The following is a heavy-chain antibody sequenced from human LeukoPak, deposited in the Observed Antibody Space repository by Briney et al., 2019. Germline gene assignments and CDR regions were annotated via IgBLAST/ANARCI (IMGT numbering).Heavy chain of an antibody. J-gene: IGHJ4*02. CDR2: ISSSRSYI. D-gene: IGHD6-13*01. CDR3: AGFIAAPYYFDY. Sequence: PGGSLRLSCAASGFTFSSYSMNWVRQAPGKGLEWVSFISSSRSYIYYADSVKGRFTISRDNAKNSLYLQMNSLRAEDTAVYYCAGFIAAPYYFDYWGQGTLVTVSS. CDR1: GFTFSSYS. V-gene: IGHV3-21*01.